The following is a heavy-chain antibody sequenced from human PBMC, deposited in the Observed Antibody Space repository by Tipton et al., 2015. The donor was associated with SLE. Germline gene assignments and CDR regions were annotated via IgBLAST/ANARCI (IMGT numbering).Heavy chain of an antibody. J-gene: IGHJ3*01. CDR3: GRHKTATRAFDF. CDR2: ISSRGST. CDR1: GGSITSGTYY. Sequence: TLSLTCTVSGGSITSGTYYWTWIRQPAGKGLEWIGHISSRGSTNYNPSLKSRVTISVDTSQNQFSLRLTSVTAADTAVYYCGRHKTATRAFDFWGQGTLVTVSS. V-gene: IGHV4-61*09. D-gene: IGHD1-1*01.